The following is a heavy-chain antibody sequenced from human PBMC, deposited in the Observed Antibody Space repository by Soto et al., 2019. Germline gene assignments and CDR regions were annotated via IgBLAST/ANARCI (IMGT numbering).Heavy chain of an antibody. Sequence: QVQLVQSGAEVKKPGSSVKVSCKASGGTFSSYAISWVRQAPGQGLEWMGGIIPIFDTADYAQKFQGRVTITAEEPTNTAYMELSSLRSEETAVYYCAGHSSGVPGYYYGMDVWGQGTTVTVSS. D-gene: IGHD3-22*01. V-gene: IGHV1-69*12. CDR3: AGHSSGVPGYYYGMDV. CDR2: IIPIFDTA. J-gene: IGHJ6*02. CDR1: GGTFSSYA.